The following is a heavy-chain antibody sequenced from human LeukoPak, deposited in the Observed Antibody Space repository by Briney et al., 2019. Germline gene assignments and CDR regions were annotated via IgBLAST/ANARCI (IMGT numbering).Heavy chain of an antibody. CDR1: GGSVSSGAYY. V-gene: IGHV4-31*03. CDR3: ARATVATPSEFDY. D-gene: IGHD4-17*01. CDR2: ISYSGNT. Sequence: SQTLSLTCTVSGGSVSSGAYYWSWIRQHLGKGLEWIGYISYSGNTYYNPSLRSRASISADTPRSQFSLKLSSTTAADTAVYYCARATVATPSEFDYWGQGTLVTVSS. J-gene: IGHJ4*02.